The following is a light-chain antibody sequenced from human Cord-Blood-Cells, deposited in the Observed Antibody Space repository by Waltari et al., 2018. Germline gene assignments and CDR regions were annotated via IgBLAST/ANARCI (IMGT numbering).Light chain of an antibody. CDR3: QQYGSSRT. Sequence: EIVLTQSPGTLSLSPGERATLSCRASQSVSSRYLAWYQQKPGQAPRLLIYGAYSRTTGIPDRFSGSGARTDFTLTISRLAPEDFAVYYCQQYGSSRTFGQGTKVEIK. J-gene: IGKJ1*01. CDR1: QSVSSRY. CDR2: GAY. V-gene: IGKV3-20*01.